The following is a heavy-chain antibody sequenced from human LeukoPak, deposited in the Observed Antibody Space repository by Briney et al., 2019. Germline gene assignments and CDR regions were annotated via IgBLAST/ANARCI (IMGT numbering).Heavy chain of an antibody. CDR2: INPNSGGT. CDR3: ARGHSSSPYYFDY. D-gene: IGHD6-6*01. J-gene: IGHJ4*02. V-gene: IGHV1-2*02. Sequence: ASVKVSCKASGYTFTGYYMHWVRQAPGQGLEWVGWINPNSGGTNYAQKFQGRVTMTRDTSISTAYMELSRLGSDDTAVYYCARGHSSSPYYFDYWGQGTLVTVSS. CDR1: GYTFTGYY.